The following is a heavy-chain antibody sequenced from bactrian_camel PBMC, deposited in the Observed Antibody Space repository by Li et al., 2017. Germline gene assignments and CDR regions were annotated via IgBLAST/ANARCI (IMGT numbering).Heavy chain of an antibody. CDR1: EYMKSRPC. Sequence: QLVESGGGSVQAGGSLRLSCVASEYMKSRPCLGWIRQAPGKEREGVALIYTGDHSAYYLDSVKGRFTISRDNAKNTVYLQMNSLKPEDTAVYYCVNGGGDWYRDLAYWGQGTQVTVS. CDR2: IYTGDHSA. J-gene: IGHJ6*01. CDR3: VNGGGDWYRDLAY. V-gene: IGHV3S25*01. D-gene: IGHD6*01.